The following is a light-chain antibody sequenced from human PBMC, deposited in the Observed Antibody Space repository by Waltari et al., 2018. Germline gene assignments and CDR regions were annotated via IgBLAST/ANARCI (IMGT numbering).Light chain of an antibody. CDR2: NGD. CDR1: SGDVGFRFL. Sequence: QSALTPPASVSGSPGQSITISCPGTSGDVGFRFLVSWYQHHPGKAPKLIIYNGDYRPSGVSSRFSGFKSGNTASLTISGLQAEDEADYYCSSYSDSRTLFGGGTKVTVL. V-gene: IGLV2-14*03. J-gene: IGLJ2*01. CDR3: SSYSDSRTL.